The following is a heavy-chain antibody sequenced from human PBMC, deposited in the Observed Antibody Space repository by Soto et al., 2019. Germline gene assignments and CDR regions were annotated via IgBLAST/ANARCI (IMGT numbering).Heavy chain of an antibody. Sequence: SETLSLTCAVSGGSISSTNWWSWVRQSPGKGLEWIGEISHRGSPNYNPSLKSRVTILIDKSKNHFSLNLSSVTAADTAIYYCARDSQYCTNGVCSLGDSWGQGTLVTVSS. CDR1: GGSISSTNW. CDR2: ISHRGSP. CDR3: ARDSQYCTNGVCSLGDS. D-gene: IGHD2-8*01. V-gene: IGHV4-4*02. J-gene: IGHJ5*01.